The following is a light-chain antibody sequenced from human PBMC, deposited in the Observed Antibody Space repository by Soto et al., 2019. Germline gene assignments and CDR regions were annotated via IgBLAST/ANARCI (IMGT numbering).Light chain of an antibody. V-gene: IGLV2-14*01. CDR1: SSDVGYYNF. Sequence: QSALTQPASMSGSPGQSITISCTGTSSDVGYYNFVSWYQQRPGKAPKLMIYDVTNRPSGVSSRFSGSKSGNTASLTISGLQDEDEADYYCSSYTSNITPYVFGTGTKLTVL. CDR3: SSYTSNITPYV. CDR2: DVT. J-gene: IGLJ1*01.